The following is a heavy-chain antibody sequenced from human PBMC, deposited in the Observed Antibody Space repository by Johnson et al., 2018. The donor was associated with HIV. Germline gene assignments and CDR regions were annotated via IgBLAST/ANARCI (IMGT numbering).Heavy chain of an antibody. CDR2: ISHDGSKK. CDR1: GFSFSPYA. Sequence: QVQLVESGGGVVQPGRSLRLSCAASGFSFSPYALHWVRQTPGKGLEWVAVISHDGSKKYYADSVEGRFTISRDNSKNTLSLHMNSLRAEDTAVYYCANPTGSDAFDIWGQGTVVTVSS. V-gene: IGHV3-30*04. J-gene: IGHJ3*02. D-gene: IGHD1-1*01. CDR3: ANPTGSDAFDI.